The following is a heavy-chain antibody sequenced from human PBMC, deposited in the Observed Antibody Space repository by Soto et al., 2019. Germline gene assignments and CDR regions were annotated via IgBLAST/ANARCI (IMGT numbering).Heavy chain of an antibody. CDR3: VKATGLYSSSWYEYFQH. CDR1: GFTFSSYA. J-gene: IGHJ1*01. V-gene: IGHV3-64D*09. CDR2: ISSNGGST. D-gene: IGHD6-13*01. Sequence: GESLKISCSASGFTFSSYAMHWVRQAPGKGLEYVSAISSNGGSTYYADSVKGRFTSSRDNSKNTLYLQMSSLRAEDTAVYYCVKATGLYSSSWYEYFQHWGQGTLVNVSS.